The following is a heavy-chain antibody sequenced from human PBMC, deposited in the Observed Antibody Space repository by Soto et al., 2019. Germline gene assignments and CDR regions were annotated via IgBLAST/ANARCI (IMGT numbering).Heavy chain of an antibody. J-gene: IGHJ4*02. D-gene: IGHD1-26*01. CDR2: ISGSGGST. CDR1: GFTFSSYA. V-gene: IGHV3-23*01. Sequence: GGSLRLSCAASGFTFSSYAMSWVRQAPGKGLEWVSAISGSGGSTYYADSLTGRFTISRDNSKNTLYLQMNSLRAEDTAVYYCAKAIPGELGIDYWGQGTLVTVSS. CDR3: AKAIPGELGIDY.